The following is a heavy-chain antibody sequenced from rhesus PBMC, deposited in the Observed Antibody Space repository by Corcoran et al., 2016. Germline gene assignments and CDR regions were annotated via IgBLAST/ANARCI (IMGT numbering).Heavy chain of an antibody. Sequence: QVQLQESGPGLVKPSETLSLTCAVSGYSISSGYVWSWIRRPPGKGLEWIGYIGGSSGSTNYNPSLKSRVTISKDTSKHQFSLKLSSVTAADTAVYYCARVWYYWYFDLWGPGTPITISS. J-gene: IGHJ2*01. V-gene: IGHV4-127*01. D-gene: IGHD2-21*01. CDR1: GYSISSGYV. CDR3: ARVWYYWYFDL. CDR2: IGGSSGST.